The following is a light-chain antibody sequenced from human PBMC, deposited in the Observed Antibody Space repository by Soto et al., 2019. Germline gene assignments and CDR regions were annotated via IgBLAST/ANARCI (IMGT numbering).Light chain of an antibody. Sequence: DIQMTQSPSTLSASVGDRVTITCRASQSISSWLAWYQQKPGRAPKLLIYDASNLESGVPSRFSGSGSGTEFTLTISSLQPDDFATYDCQQYNSYPITVGHGTRLEIK. CDR3: QQYNSYPIT. J-gene: IGKJ5*01. V-gene: IGKV1-5*01. CDR2: DAS. CDR1: QSISSW.